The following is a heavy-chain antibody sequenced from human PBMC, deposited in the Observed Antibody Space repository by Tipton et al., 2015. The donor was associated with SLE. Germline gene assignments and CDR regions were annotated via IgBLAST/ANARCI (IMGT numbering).Heavy chain of an antibody. CDR3: ARDRNYYGMDV. V-gene: IGHV4-39*07. CDR1: GGSVSSGSYY. CDR2: IYYSGST. Sequence: TLSLTCTVSGGSVSSGSYYWSWIRQPPGKGLEWIGSIYYSGSTFYNPSLKSRVTISVDRSKNQFSLNLNSVTAADTAVYYCARDRNYYGMDVWGQGTTVTVSS. J-gene: IGHJ6*02.